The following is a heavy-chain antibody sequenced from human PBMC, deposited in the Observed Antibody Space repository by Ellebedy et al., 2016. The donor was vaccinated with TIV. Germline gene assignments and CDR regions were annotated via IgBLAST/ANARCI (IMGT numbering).Heavy chain of an antibody. CDR3: ARAREPGYFAYYYYGMDV. V-gene: IGHV3-30*03. Sequence: GESLKISCAASGFTFSSYTMHWVRQAPGKGLEWVAALSYDGSNEYYAESVKGRFTISRDSSKNTLHLQMNSLRADDTAVYYCARAREPGYFAYYYYGMDVWGQGTTVTVSS. D-gene: IGHD3-9*01. J-gene: IGHJ6*02. CDR1: GFTFSSYT. CDR2: LSYDGSNE.